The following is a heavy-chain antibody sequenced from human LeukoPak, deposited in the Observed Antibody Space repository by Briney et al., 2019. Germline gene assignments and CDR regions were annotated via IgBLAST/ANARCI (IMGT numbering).Heavy chain of an antibody. Sequence: GGSLRLSCAASGFTFRSFAMSWVRQAPGKGLEWVSAISGSGGSTYYADSVKGRLTISRDNSKNTLYLQMNSLRAEDTAVYYCAKDLSPYYYGPRYFDYWGQGTLVTVSS. J-gene: IGHJ4*02. D-gene: IGHD3-10*01. CDR3: AKDLSPYYYGPRYFDY. CDR2: ISGSGGST. CDR1: GFTFRSFA. V-gene: IGHV3-23*01.